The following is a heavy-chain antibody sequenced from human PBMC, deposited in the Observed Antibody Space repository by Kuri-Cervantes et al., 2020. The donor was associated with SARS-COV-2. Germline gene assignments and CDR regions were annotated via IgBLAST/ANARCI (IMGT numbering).Heavy chain of an antibody. Sequence: GSLRLSCAVYGGSFTNYYWSWIRQPPGKGLEWIGDINQSGGTNHSPSLKSRVIISTDTSRNQFSLKPRSVTAADTAVYYCARGLVAVVPSPILGLGPHYFSYHLDVWGQGTTVTVSS. CDR1: GGSFTNYY. J-gene: IGHJ6*02. D-gene: IGHD2-2*01. CDR3: ARGLVAVVPSPILGLGPHYFSYHLDV. V-gene: IGHV4-34*01. CDR2: INQSGGT.